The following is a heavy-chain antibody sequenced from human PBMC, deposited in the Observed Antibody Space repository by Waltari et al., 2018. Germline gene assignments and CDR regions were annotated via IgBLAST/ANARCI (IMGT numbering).Heavy chain of an antibody. J-gene: IGHJ4*02. V-gene: IGHV3-23*01. CDR1: GFHFLSYA. CDR3: ARHLYSIDYLELAK. D-gene: IGHD3-22*01. CDR2: ISDSGVIT. Sequence: EEHLLESGGGLAQPGGSLRLSCAASGFHFLSYAMSWVRQAPGKGLEWVSGISDSGVITKYADSVKGRFTVSRDNSKNTVFLHLNSLRAEDTAIYYCARHLYSIDYLELAKWGQGTLVTVSS.